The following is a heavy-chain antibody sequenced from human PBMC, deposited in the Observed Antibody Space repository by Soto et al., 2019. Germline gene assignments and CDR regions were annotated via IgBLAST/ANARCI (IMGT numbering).Heavy chain of an antibody. V-gene: IGHV3-11*06. CDR3: ARDPKTSGGQHWAFNYFDS. J-gene: IGHJ4*02. Sequence: QVQLVESGGGLVRPGGSLKLSCAASGFTFSEYYMSWIRQAPGKGLEWVSSISGSSSSRKYADSVRGRFTISRDNSKSTLYLQVDSLRPEDAAVYYCARDPKTSGGQHWAFNYFDSWGQGTLVTVSS. D-gene: IGHD7-27*01. CDR2: ISGSSSSR. CDR1: GFTFSEYY.